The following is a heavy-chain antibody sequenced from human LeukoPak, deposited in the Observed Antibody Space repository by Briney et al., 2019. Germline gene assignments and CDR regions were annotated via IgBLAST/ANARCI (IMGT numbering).Heavy chain of an antibody. Sequence: GGSLRLSCEASGITFSAYAMTCVRQAPGKGLEWVSSIGSDNKPHYSESVRGRFAISRDNSKSMLFLQLNSLRAEDTAIYYCARDLDYYVAMDVWGQGTTVTVSS. CDR2: IGSDNKP. V-gene: IGHV3-23*01. D-gene: IGHD3-10*02. CDR1: GITFSAYA. J-gene: IGHJ6*02. CDR3: ARDLDYYVAMDV.